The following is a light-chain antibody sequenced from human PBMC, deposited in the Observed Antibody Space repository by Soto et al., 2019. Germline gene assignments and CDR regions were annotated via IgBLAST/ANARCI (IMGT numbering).Light chain of an antibody. Sequence: EIVMTQSPAVLSVSPGERATLSCRASQSVGTNLAWYQQTPGQAPRLLXYGASTTADGLPARFSGSGSGTDLTLIISSLEPEDFAVYYCQQRSNWPTITFGRGTRLEIK. J-gene: IGKJ5*01. CDR1: QSVGTN. CDR3: QQRSNWPTIT. CDR2: GAS. V-gene: IGKV3-11*01.